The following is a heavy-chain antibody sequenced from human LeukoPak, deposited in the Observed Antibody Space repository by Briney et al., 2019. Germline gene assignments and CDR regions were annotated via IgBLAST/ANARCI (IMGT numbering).Heavy chain of an antibody. CDR3: ASRGWGVLLGY. V-gene: IGHV4-34*01. J-gene: IGHJ4*02. CDR2: IYHSGST. D-gene: IGHD2-15*01. Sequence: NPSETLSLTCAVYGGSFSGYYWSWIRQPPGKGLEWIGEIYHSGSTNYNPSLKSRVTISVDTSKNQFSLKLSSVTAADTAVYYCASRGWGVLLGYWGQGTLVTVSS. CDR1: GGSFSGYY.